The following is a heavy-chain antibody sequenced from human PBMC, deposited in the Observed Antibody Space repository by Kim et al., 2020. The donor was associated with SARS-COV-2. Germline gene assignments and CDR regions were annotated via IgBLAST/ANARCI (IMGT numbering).Heavy chain of an antibody. D-gene: IGHD2-2*01. CDR2: ISISSSTI. V-gene: IGHV3-48*02. Sequence: GGSLRLSCAASGFTFSSYSMNWVRQAPGKGLEWVSYISISSSTIYYADSVKGRFTISRDNAKNSLYLQMNSLRDEDTAVYYCARDRAPAAIWNWFDPWGQGTLVTVSS. CDR1: GFTFSSYS. CDR3: ARDRAPAAIWNWFDP. J-gene: IGHJ5*02.